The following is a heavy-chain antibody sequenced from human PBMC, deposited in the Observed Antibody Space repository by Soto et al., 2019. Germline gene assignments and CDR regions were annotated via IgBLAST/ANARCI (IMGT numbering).Heavy chain of an antibody. V-gene: IGHV1-46*03. D-gene: IGHD6-6*01. CDR2: INPSGGST. CDR1: GYTFTSYY. CDR3: AREQPDDSSSYYFDY. Sequence: ASVKVSCKASGYTFTSYYMHWVRQAPGQGLEWMGIINPSGGSTSYAQKFQGRVTMTRDTSTSTVYMELSSLRSEDTAVYYCAREQPDDSSSYYFDYWGQGTLVTVPQ. J-gene: IGHJ4*02.